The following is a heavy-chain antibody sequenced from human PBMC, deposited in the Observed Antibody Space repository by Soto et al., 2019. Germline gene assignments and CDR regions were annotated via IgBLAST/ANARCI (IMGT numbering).Heavy chain of an antibody. CDR2: ISSSGYI. CDR3: ARDCSGGSCYPGMDV. D-gene: IGHD2-15*01. CDR1: VFNFNIYT. Sequence: KPWGSLLISCASSVFNFNIYTITWVRQAPGKRLDWLSSISSSGYIFSTDSVMGRFTISRDNAKNSVYLQINSLRAEDTAVYFCARDCSGGSCYPGMDVWGQGTTVTVSS. J-gene: IGHJ6*01. V-gene: IGHV3-21*01.